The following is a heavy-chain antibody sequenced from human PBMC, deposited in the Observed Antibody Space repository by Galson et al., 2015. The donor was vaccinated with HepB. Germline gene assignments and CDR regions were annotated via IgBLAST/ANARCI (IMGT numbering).Heavy chain of an antibody. CDR3: ARDLTGYIDF. Sequence: SVKVSCKASGYTFTTYYMHWVRQAPGQGLEWMGMINPSGGSTTYAQKFQGRVTMTRDTSTSTVYMELSSLRSEDTAVYFCARDLTGYIDFWGQGTLVTVSS. J-gene: IGHJ4*02. CDR1: GYTFTTYY. V-gene: IGHV1-46*01. D-gene: IGHD2-8*02. CDR2: INPSGGST.